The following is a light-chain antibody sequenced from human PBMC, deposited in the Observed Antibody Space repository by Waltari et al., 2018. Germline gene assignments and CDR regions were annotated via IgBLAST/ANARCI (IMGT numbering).Light chain of an antibody. CDR3: SSYTSSSTYV. Sequence: QSALTQPASVSGSPGQSITISCTGTSSDVGGYNYSSWYQQPPGKAPKLMIYEVSNRPSGVSNRFSGSKSGNTASLTISGLQAKDEADYYCSSYTSSSTYVFGTGTKVTVL. CDR2: EVS. J-gene: IGLJ1*01. V-gene: IGLV2-14*01. CDR1: SSDVGGYNY.